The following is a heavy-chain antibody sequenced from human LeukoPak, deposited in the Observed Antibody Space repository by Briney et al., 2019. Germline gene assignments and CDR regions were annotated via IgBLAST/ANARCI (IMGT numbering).Heavy chain of an antibody. J-gene: IGHJ6*03. CDR2: ISYDGSNK. Sequence: GGSLRLSCAASGFTFSSYGMHWVRQAPGKGLEWVAVISYDGSNKYYADSVKGRFTISRDNSKNTLYLQMNSLRAEDTAVYYCANTPLYGDYYYYYMDVWGKGTTVTISS. D-gene: IGHD4-17*01. V-gene: IGHV3-30*18. CDR1: GFTFSSYG. CDR3: ANTPLYGDYYYYYMDV.